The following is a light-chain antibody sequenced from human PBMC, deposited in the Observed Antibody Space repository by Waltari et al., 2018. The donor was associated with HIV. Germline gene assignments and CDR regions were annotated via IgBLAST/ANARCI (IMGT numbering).Light chain of an antibody. Sequence: DIKMTQSPSSLSASVGGRVTITCRASQSINSLFHWYQQKPGRAPSLLIFDASSLQSGVPSRFSGNGSGTDFTLTISSLQPEDFAIYFCQQSFILPLTFGGGTRVEIK. J-gene: IGKJ4*01. CDR2: DAS. CDR1: QSINSL. V-gene: IGKV1-39*01. CDR3: QQSFILPLT.